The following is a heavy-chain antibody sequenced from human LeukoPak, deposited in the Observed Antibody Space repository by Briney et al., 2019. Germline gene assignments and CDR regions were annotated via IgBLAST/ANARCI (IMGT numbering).Heavy chain of an antibody. D-gene: IGHD2-15*01. Sequence: SVKVSCKASGYTFTGYYMHWVRRAPGQGLEWMGGIIPIFGTANYAQKFQGRVTITADESTSTAYMELSSLGSEDTAVYYCAREVAVVAATWANYYYYYMDVWGKGTTVTVSS. CDR3: AREVAVVAATWANYYYYYMDV. CDR2: IIPIFGTA. V-gene: IGHV1-69*13. J-gene: IGHJ6*03. CDR1: GYTFTGYY.